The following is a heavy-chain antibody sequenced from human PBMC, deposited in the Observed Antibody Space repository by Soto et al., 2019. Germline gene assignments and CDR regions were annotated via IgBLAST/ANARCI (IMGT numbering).Heavy chain of an antibody. J-gene: IGHJ6*02. V-gene: IGHV3-23*01. CDR1: GSSFSSYA. D-gene: IGHD3-16*01. CDR3: AKGGFWVHYGMDV. CDR2: ISGPGSIT. Sequence: EVQLLESGGGLVQPGGSLRLSCAASGSSFSSYAMNWVRQAPGKGLEWVSSISGPGSITYYADSVKGRFTISRDNSNDMLYMQMNGLRVADTAVYYCAKGGFWVHYGMDVWGQGTTVTVSS.